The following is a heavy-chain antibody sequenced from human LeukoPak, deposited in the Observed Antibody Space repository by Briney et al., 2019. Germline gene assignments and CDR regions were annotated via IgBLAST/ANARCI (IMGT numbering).Heavy chain of an antibody. CDR2: IYYSGST. J-gene: IGHJ5*02. D-gene: IGHD1-26*01. CDR3: AGAAPVGATDWFDP. CDR1: GGSISSYY. V-gene: IGHV4-59*01. Sequence: PSETLSLTCTVSGGSISSYYWSWIRQPPGKGLEWIGYIYYSGSTNYNPSLKSRVTISVDTSKNQFSLKLSSVTAADTAVYYCAGAAPVGATDWFDPWGQGTLVTVSS.